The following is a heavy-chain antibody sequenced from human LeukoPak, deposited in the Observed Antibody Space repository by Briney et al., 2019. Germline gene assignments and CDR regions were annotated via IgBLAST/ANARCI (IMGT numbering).Heavy chain of an antibody. J-gene: IGHJ4*02. CDR1: GYTFTSYG. D-gene: IGHD3-22*01. CDR2: ISAYNGNT. V-gene: IGHV1-18*01. CDR3: ARDKYLYYYDSSGLTAFDY. Sequence: EASVKVSCKASGYTFTSYGISWVRQAPGQGLEWMGWISAYNGNTNYAQKLQGRVTMTTDTSTSTAYMELRSLRSDDTAVYYCARDKYLYYYDSSGLTAFDYWGQGTLVTVSS.